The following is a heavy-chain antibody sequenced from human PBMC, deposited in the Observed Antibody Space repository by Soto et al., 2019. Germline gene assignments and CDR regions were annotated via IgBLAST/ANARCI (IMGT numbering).Heavy chain of an antibody. D-gene: IGHD3-3*01. Sequence: QITLKESGPPVVKPTETLTLTCTFSGFSLTTSGVGVGWVRQSPGKAPEWLALIYWDDDKRYSTSLKSRLTITNDTSKNRVVLTMANVDPADTATYYCAHRVLRTVFGLVTTTAIYFDFWGQGTPVVVSS. CDR1: GFSLTTSGVG. J-gene: IGHJ4*02. CDR2: IYWDDDK. V-gene: IGHV2-5*02. CDR3: AHRVLRTVFGLVTTTAIYFDF.